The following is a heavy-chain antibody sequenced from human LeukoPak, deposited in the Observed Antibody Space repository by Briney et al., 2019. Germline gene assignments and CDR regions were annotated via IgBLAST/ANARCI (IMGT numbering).Heavy chain of an antibody. V-gene: IGHV3-30*12. D-gene: IGHD5-12*01. CDR1: GFSSHG. CDR2: ISYDGSNK. J-gene: IGHJ4*02. Sequence: GGSLRLSCTASGFSSHGMFWVRQAPGKGLEWVTFISYDGSNKYYADSVKGRFTISRDNSKNTLYLQMNSLKTEDTAIYYCTTENVDIVAQLYWGQGTLVTVSS. CDR3: TTENVDIVAQLY.